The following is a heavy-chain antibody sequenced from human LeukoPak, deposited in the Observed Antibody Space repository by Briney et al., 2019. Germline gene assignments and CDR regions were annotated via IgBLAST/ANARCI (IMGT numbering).Heavy chain of an antibody. J-gene: IGHJ4*02. CDR2: ISANNGNT. CDR1: GYTFTGYY. Sequence: SVKLSCKASGYTFTGYYMHWVRQAPGQGLEWMGWISANNGNTNYAQKLQGRVTTTTATSTTTPYMELTSLRSDDTAVYYCARDVGGWYVDYWGQGTLVTVSS. D-gene: IGHD6-19*01. V-gene: IGHV1-18*04. CDR3: ARDVGGWYVDY.